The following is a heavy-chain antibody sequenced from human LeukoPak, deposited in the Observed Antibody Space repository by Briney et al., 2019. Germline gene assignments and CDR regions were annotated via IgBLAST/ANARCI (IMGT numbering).Heavy chain of an antibody. CDR2: IYSGGST. CDR1: GFTVSSNY. J-gene: IGHJ4*02. D-gene: IGHD2-15*01. V-gene: IGHV3-53*01. CDR3: ARGLKYCSGGSCYPDY. Sequence: GGSLRLSCAASGFTVSSNYMSWVRQAPGKGLEWGSVIYSGGSTYYADSVKGRFTISRDNSKNTLYLQMNSLRAEDTAVYYCARGLKYCSGGSCYPDYWGQGTLVTVSS.